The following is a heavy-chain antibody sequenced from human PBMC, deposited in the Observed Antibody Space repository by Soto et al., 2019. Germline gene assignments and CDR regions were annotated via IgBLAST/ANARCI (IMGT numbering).Heavy chain of an antibody. CDR1: GGSISSGGYY. CDR2: IYYSGST. V-gene: IGHV4-31*03. Sequence: SETLSLTCTVSGGSISSGGYYWSWIRQHPGKGLEWIGYIYYSGSTYYNPSLKSRVTISVDTSKNQFSLKLSSVTAADTAVYYCARYARRTQYGMDVWGQGTTVTVSS. J-gene: IGHJ6*02. D-gene: IGHD2-2*01. CDR3: ARYARRTQYGMDV.